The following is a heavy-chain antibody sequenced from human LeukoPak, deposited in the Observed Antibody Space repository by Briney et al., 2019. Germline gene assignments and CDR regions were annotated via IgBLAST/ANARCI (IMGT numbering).Heavy chain of an antibody. Sequence: PSETLSLTCAVSGYSISSGYYWGWIRQPPGKGLEWIGSIYHSGSTYYNPSLKSRVTISVDTSKNQFSLKLSSVTAADTAVYYRAREGPWRCGSCTFDYWGQGTLVTVSS. CDR2: IYHSGST. V-gene: IGHV4-38-2*02. CDR1: GYSISSGYY. J-gene: IGHJ4*02. CDR3: AREGPWRCGSCTFDY. D-gene: IGHD2-15*01.